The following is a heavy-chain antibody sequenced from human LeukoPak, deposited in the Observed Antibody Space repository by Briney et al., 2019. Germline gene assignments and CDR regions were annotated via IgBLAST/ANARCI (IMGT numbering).Heavy chain of an antibody. J-gene: IGHJ3*02. CDR3: ASGSGYTAFDI. D-gene: IGHD6-25*01. Sequence: PGGSLRLSCAASGFTFSSYWMHWVRQAPGKGLVSVSRINSDGSSTSYANSVKGRFTISRDNAKNTLYLQMNSLRAEDTAVYYCASGSGYTAFDIWGQGTMVTVSS. CDR1: GFTFSSYW. V-gene: IGHV3-74*01. CDR2: INSDGSST.